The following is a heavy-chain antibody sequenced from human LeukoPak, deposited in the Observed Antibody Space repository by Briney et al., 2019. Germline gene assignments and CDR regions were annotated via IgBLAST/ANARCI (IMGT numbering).Heavy chain of an antibody. CDR1: GFTFSSYA. CDR2: ISRSGVAT. D-gene: IGHD3-22*01. Sequence: GGSLRLSCAASGFTFSSYAMSWVRQAPGKGLEWVSTISRSGVATYYANSVKGRFTISRDNSKNTVYLQMNSLRAEDTAIYYCAKHSHDGSAPYYEVQLDYWGQGTLVTVSS. V-gene: IGHV3-23*01. J-gene: IGHJ4*02. CDR3: AKHSHDGSAPYYEVQLDY.